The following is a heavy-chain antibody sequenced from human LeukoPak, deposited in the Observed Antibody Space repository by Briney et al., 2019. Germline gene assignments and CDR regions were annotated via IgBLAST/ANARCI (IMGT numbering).Heavy chain of an antibody. D-gene: IGHD5-18*01. J-gene: IGHJ6*02. Sequence: GGSLRLSCAASGFTFSSYAMSWVRQAPGKGLEWVSVISGSGGSTYYADSVKGRFTITRDNSKNTLYLQMNSLRAEDTAVYYCARDRDTAMFRYYYYYGMDVWGQGTTVTVSS. CDR3: ARDRDTAMFRYYYYYGMDV. CDR2: ISGSGGST. CDR1: GFTFSSYA. V-gene: IGHV3-23*01.